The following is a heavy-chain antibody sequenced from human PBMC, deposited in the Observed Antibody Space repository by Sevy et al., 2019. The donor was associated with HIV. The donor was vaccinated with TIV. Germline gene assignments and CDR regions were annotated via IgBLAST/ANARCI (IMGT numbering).Heavy chain of an antibody. Sequence: GGSLRLSCAASGFTFSIYAMSWVRQAPGKGLEWVSGISGSYNSTYYADSVKGRFTISRDNSKNSLYLQMNSLRAEDTAVYYCAKDLYYDTSLFDYWGQGTLVTVSS. D-gene: IGHD3-22*01. CDR3: AKDLYYDTSLFDY. V-gene: IGHV3-23*01. CDR2: ISGSYNST. CDR1: GFTFSIYA. J-gene: IGHJ4*02.